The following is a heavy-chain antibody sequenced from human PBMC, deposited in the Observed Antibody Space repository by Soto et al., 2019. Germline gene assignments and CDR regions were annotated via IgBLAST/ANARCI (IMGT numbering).Heavy chain of an antibody. J-gene: IGHJ6*03. V-gene: IGHV3-21*01. CDR1: GFAFSNYD. CDR3: ARLRQYQLLEDCYYVDV. Sequence: GGSLRLSCAASGFAFSNYDMNWVRQAPGKGLEWVSSISSSSAYTFYADSLKGRFTISRDNAKNSLYLLMNSLRAEDTAVYYCARLRQYQLLEDCYYVDVWGKGTTVTVSS. D-gene: IGHD2-2*01. CDR2: ISSSSAYT.